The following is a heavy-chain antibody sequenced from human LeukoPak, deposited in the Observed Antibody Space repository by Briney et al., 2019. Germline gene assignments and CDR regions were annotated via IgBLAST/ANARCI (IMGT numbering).Heavy chain of an antibody. D-gene: IGHD4-17*01. CDR1: GFTFSSYA. CDR3: ARDDYGVDDALDI. V-gene: IGHV3-64*02. J-gene: IGHJ3*02. Sequence: GGSLRLSCAASGFTFSSYAMHWVRQAPGKGLEYVSTISANGGVTSYADSVKGRFTISRDNSKNTLYLQMGSLRPEDMAVYYCARDDYGVDDALDIWGQGTMVTVSS. CDR2: ISANGGVT.